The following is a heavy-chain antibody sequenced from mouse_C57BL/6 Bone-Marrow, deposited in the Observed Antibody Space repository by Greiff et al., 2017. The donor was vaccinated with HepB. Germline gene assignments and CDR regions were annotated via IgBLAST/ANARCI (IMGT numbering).Heavy chain of an antibody. CDR3: ARNYYGSSPFAY. V-gene: IGHV1-55*01. D-gene: IGHD1-1*01. CDR2: IYTGSGST. Sequence: QVQLQQPGAELVKPGASVKMSCKASGYTFTSYWITWVKQRPGQGLEWIGDIYTGSGSTNYNEKLKSKATLTVDTSSSTAYMQISSLTSEYSAVYYCARNYYGSSPFAYWGQGTLVTVSA. J-gene: IGHJ3*01. CDR1: GYTFTSYW.